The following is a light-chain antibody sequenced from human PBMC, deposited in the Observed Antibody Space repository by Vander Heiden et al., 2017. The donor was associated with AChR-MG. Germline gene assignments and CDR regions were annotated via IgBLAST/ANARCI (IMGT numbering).Light chain of an antibody. Sequence: DIQTTQSSSSLSASVGDRVTIAFRASQSISSYLNGFQQKPGKAPKLLIYASSCFQSGVPSRFSGSGSGTDFTLTISSLQPEDFATYYCQQSDSTLFTFGHGTKVDIK. CDR1: QSISSY. CDR2: ASS. CDR3: QQSDSTLFT. J-gene: IGKJ3*01. V-gene: IGKV1-39*01.